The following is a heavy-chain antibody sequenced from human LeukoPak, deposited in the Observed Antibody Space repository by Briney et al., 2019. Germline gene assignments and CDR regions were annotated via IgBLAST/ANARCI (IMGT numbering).Heavy chain of an antibody. CDR3: ARDVYSGSYYSRYYFDY. Sequence: PSETLSLTCTVSGGSISSGSYYWSWIRQPAGKGLEWIGRIYTSGSTNYNPSLKSRVTISVDTSKNQFSLKLSSVTAADTAVYYCARDVYSGSYYSRYYFDYWGQGTLVTVSS. D-gene: IGHD1-26*01. V-gene: IGHV4-61*02. J-gene: IGHJ4*02. CDR1: GGSISSGSYY. CDR2: IYTSGST.